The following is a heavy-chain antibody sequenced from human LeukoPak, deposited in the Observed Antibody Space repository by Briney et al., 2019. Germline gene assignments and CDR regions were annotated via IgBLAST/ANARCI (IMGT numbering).Heavy chain of an antibody. CDR1: GFTFSSYA. Sequence: SGGSLRLSCAASGFTFSSYAMTWIRQPAGKGLEWIGRIYTSGSTNYNPSLKSRVTMSVDTSKNQFSLKLSSVTAADTAVYYCARHRIAVHAFDIWGQGTMVTVSS. CDR3: ARHRIAVHAFDI. D-gene: IGHD6-19*01. V-gene: IGHV4-4*07. J-gene: IGHJ3*02. CDR2: IYTSGST.